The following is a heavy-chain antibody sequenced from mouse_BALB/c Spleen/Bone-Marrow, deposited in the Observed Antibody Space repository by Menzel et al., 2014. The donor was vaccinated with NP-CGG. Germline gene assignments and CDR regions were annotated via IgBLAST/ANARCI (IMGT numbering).Heavy chain of an antibody. V-gene: IGHV14-3*02. J-gene: IGHJ1*01. CDR2: IDPASGNT. D-gene: IGHD2-14*01. CDR1: GFNIKDTY. Sequence: VQLQQSGAELVKPGASVKLSCTASGFNIKDTYLHWVKQRPEQGLDWIGRIDPASGNTKYDPKFQGKATITADTSSNTDYPQLSSLTSEDTAVYYCASYRYGWYFDVWGAGTTVTVSS. CDR3: ASYRYGWYFDV.